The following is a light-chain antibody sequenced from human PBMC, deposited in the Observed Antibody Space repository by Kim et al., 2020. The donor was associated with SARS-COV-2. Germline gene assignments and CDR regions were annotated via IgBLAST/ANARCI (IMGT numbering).Light chain of an antibody. Sequence: VALGQTVRITCQGDSLRSYYATWYQQTPGQAPILVIYGKNNRPSGIPDRFSGSSSGNTASLTNTGTQAGDEADYYCNSRDSNDNVVFGGGTKLTVL. V-gene: IGLV3-19*01. J-gene: IGLJ2*01. CDR2: GKN. CDR1: SLRSYY. CDR3: NSRDSNDNVV.